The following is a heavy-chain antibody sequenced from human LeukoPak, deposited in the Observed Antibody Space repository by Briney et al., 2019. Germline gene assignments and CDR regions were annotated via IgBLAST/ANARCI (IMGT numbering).Heavy chain of an antibody. CDR3: ARATVTVKSDASDI. J-gene: IGHJ3*02. Sequence: ASVKVSCKASGYTFTNYGISWVRQAPGQGLEWMGWISAYNGNTNCAQKLQGRVTMTTDTSTSTAYMELRSLRSDDTAVYYCARATVTVKSDASDIWGQGTMVTVSS. CDR1: GYTFTNYG. V-gene: IGHV1-18*01. D-gene: IGHD4-17*01. CDR2: ISAYNGNT.